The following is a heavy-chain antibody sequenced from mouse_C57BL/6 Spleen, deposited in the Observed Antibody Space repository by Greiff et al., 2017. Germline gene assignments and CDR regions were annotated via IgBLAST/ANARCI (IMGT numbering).Heavy chain of an antibody. CDR1: GYAFSSSW. J-gene: IGHJ2*01. V-gene: IGHV1-82*01. CDR3: ARSPPIYYDYGGFDY. Sequence: VKLQESGPELVKPGASVKISCKASGYAFSSSWMNWVKQRPGKGLEWIGRIYPGDGDTNYNGKFKGKATLTADKSSSTAYMQLSSLTSEDSAVYFCARSPPIYYDYGGFDYWGQGTTLTVSS. CDR2: IYPGDGDT. D-gene: IGHD2-4*01.